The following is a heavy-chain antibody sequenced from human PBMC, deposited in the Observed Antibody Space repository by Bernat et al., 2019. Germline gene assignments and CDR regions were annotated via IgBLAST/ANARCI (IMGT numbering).Heavy chain of an antibody. V-gene: IGHV3-33*01. CDR3: ARDRRMQRLDY. J-gene: IGHJ4*02. CDR2: IWYDGSNK. Sequence: QVQLVESGGGVVQPGRSLRLSCAASGFTFSSYGMHWVRQAPGKGLEWVAVIWYDGSNKYYADSVKGRFTISRDNSKNTLYLQMNSLRAEDTAVYYCARDRRMQRLDYWGQGTLVTVSS. CDR1: GFTFSSYG.